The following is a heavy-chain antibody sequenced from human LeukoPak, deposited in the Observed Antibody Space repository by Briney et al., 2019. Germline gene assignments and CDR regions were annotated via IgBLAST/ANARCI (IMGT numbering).Heavy chain of an antibody. J-gene: IGHJ4*02. Sequence: GGSLRLSCAVSGFTFSSYSMNWVRQAPGKGLEWVSSISSISSHIYYADSVKGRFTISRDNAKNSLYLQMNSQRAEDTAVYYCAREEWELLVLDYWGQGTLVTVSS. V-gene: IGHV3-21*01. D-gene: IGHD1-26*01. CDR2: ISSISSHI. CDR3: AREEWELLVLDY. CDR1: GFTFSSYS.